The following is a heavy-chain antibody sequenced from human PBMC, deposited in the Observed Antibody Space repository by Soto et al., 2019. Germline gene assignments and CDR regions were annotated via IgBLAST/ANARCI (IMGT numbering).Heavy chain of an antibody. D-gene: IGHD3-9*01. J-gene: IGHJ5*02. CDR3: ARLTDYDTRREWFDP. Sequence: PGESLKISCKGSGYSFTSYWIGWVRQMPGKGLEWMGIIYPGDSDTRYSPSFQGQVTISADKSISTAYLQWSSLKASDTAMYYCARLTDYDTRREWFDPWGQGTLVTVSS. CDR1: GYSFTSYW. V-gene: IGHV5-51*01. CDR2: IYPGDSDT.